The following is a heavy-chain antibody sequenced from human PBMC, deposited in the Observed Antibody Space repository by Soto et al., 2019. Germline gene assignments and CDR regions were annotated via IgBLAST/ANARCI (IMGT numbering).Heavy chain of an antibody. V-gene: IGHV4-4*07. CDR3: ARGLYCSSTSCYLLDV. D-gene: IGHD2-2*01. J-gene: IGHJ6*02. CDR1: GGSISSYY. Sequence: SETLSLTCTVSGGSISSYYWSWIRQPAGKGLEWIGRIYTSGSTIYSPSLKSRVTMSVDTSKNQFSLKLSSVTAADTAVYYCARGLYCSSTSCYLLDVWGQGTTVTVSS. CDR2: IYTSGST.